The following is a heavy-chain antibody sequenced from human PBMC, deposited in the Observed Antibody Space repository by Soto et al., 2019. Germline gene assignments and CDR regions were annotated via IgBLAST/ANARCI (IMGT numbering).Heavy chain of an antibody. Sequence: QVQLVQSGAEVKKPGASVKVSCKASGYPFISYGISWVRQAPGQGLEWMGWISVYNGNTRYAQKVQGEVTMTNDTSTRKGYKGVRSLRSCDTAVYYCARSLWFGELLSVGYFDYWGQGTLVTVSS. J-gene: IGHJ4*02. CDR3: ARSLWFGELLSVGYFDY. V-gene: IGHV1-18*01. D-gene: IGHD3-10*01. CDR1: GYPFISYG. CDR2: ISVYNGNT.